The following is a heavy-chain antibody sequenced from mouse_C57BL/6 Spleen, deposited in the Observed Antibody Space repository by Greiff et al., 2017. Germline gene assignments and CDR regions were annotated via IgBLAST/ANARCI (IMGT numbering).Heavy chain of an antibody. V-gene: IGHV1-55*01. D-gene: IGHD2-12*01. CDR1: GYTFTSYW. J-gene: IGHJ2*01. Sequence: QVQLQQPGAELVKPGASVKMSCKASGYTFTSYWITWVKQRPGQGLEWIGDIYPGSGSTNYNEKFKSKATLNVDTTSSTAYMQLSSLTSEDSAVYYCARGGDSYPYFDYWGQGTTLTVSS. CDR3: ARGGDSYPYFDY. CDR2: IYPGSGST.